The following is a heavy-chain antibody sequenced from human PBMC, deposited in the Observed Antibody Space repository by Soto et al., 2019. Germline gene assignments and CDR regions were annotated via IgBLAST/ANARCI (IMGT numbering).Heavy chain of an antibody. V-gene: IGHV1-46*01. CDR3: AILNYYASSGPYGMHV. D-gene: IGHD3-22*01. Sequence: ASVKVSCKASGYTFTSYYMHWVRQAPGQGLEWMGIINPSGGSTSYAQKFQGRVTMTRDTSTRTVYMELSSLRSEDTAVYYCAILNYYASSGPYGMHVSGPGTTLTV. J-gene: IGHJ6*01. CDR1: GYTFTSYY. CDR2: INPSGGST.